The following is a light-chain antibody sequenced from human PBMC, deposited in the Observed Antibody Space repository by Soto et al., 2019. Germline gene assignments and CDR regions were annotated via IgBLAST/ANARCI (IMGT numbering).Light chain of an antibody. V-gene: IGKV2-24*01. Sequence: DIVMTQTPLSSPVTLGQPSSISCRSSEGLFQRDGTTCFYCLQQRPGQPPRLVIDQASIRLSGVQDRFSGSGAGNDFTLKISRVEAEDVGLYYCMQSTHFPRPLGQGTKVDIK. CDR2: QAS. J-gene: IGKJ1*01. CDR1: EGLFQRDGTTC. CDR3: MQSTHFPRP.